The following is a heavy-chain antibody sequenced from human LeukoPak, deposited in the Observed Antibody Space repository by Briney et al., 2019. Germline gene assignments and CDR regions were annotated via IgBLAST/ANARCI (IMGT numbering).Heavy chain of an antibody. Sequence: ASVKVSCKASGYTFTNYGITWVRQAPGQGLEWMGWISPNDGETTYSQKFQGRVTMTTDTSTTTAYMEVRTLRSDDTGVYYCASDFRGSTRVDPWGQGTMVNVSS. CDR1: GYTFTNYG. D-gene: IGHD1-1*01. CDR2: ISPNDGET. CDR3: ASDFRGSTRVDP. J-gene: IGHJ5*02. V-gene: IGHV1-18*01.